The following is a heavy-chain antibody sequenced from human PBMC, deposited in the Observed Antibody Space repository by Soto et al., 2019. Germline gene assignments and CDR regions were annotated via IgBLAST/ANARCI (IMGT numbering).Heavy chain of an antibody. CDR3: AKGILSGRWYAAD. D-gene: IGHD6-13*01. J-gene: IGHJ4*02. Sequence: GALRLSCETSGFTFSNCVMTWVHQAPGKGLEWVSVITKSGDTDYADSVKGRFTISRDNSKNTVYLQMNSLRAEDTAVYYCAKGILSGRWYAADWGQGTLVTVSS. CDR2: ITKSGDT. CDR1: GFTFSNCV. V-gene: IGHV3-23*01.